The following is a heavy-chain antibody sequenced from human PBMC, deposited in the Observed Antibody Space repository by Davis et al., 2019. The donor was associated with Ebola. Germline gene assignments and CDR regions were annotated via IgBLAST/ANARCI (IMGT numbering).Heavy chain of an antibody. V-gene: IGHV1-8*03. CDR3: ARSVSDYIWGSYRPYFDY. D-gene: IGHD3-16*02. CDR1: GYTFTSYD. CDR2: MNPNSGNT. Sequence: ASVKVSCKASGYTFTSYDINWVRQATGQGLEWMGWMNPNSGNTGYAQKFQGRVTITRNTSISTAYMELSSLRSEDTAVYYCARSVSDYIWGSYRPYFDYWGQGTLVTVSS. J-gene: IGHJ4*02.